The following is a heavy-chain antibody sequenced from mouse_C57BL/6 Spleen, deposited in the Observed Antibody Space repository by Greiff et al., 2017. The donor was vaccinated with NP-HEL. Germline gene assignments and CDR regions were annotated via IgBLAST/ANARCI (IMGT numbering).Heavy chain of an antibody. D-gene: IGHD2-5*01. J-gene: IGHJ1*03. CDR3: ARRTYYSNPYWYFDV. V-gene: IGHV1-81*01. CDR2: IYPRSGNT. CDR1: GYTFTSYG. Sequence: VQLKQSGAELARPGASVKLSCKASGYTFTSYGISWVKQRTGQGLEWIGEIYPRSGNTYYNEKFKGKATLTADKSSSTAYMELRSLTSEDSAVYFCARRTYYSNPYWYFDVWGTGTTVTVSS.